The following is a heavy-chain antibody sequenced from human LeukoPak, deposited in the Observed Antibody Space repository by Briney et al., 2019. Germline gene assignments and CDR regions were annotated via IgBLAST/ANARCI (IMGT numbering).Heavy chain of an antibody. CDR3: AREDIRLDYFDY. V-gene: IGHV3-48*03. Sequence: QPGGSLRLSYAASGXTFSSYEMNWVRQAPGRGLEWVSYISGSGVTMYYADSVKGRFTISRDDAKNSLYLQMNSLRAEDTAVYYCAREDIRLDYFDYWGQGSLVTVSS. D-gene: IGHD6-19*01. CDR2: ISGSGVTM. J-gene: IGHJ4*02. CDR1: GXTFSSYE.